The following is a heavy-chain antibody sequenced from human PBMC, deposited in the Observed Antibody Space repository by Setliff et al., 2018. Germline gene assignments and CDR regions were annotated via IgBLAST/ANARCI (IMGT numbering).Heavy chain of an antibody. Sequence: GGSLRLSCAASGFTFSSYWMSWVRQAPGKGLERVANIKQDGSEKYFVGSVKGRFTISRDNAKNSLYLQMNSLRAEDTAVYYCAREGHNWNYVLPYFDYWGQGTLVTVSS. CDR1: GFTFSSYW. CDR2: IKQDGSEK. CDR3: AREGHNWNYVLPYFDY. J-gene: IGHJ4*02. V-gene: IGHV3-7*01. D-gene: IGHD1-7*01.